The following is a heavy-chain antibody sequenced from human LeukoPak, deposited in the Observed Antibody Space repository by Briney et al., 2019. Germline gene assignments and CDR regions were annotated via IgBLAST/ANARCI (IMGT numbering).Heavy chain of an antibody. J-gene: IGHJ3*02. CDR1: GGSLSSYY. V-gene: IGHV4-4*07. D-gene: IGHD6-13*01. CDR3: ARAEVGLAAAATDAFDI. Sequence: SETLSLTCTVSGGSLSSYYWSWIRQPAGKGLEWIGRIYTSGSTNYNPSLKSRVTMSVDTSKNQFSLKLSSVTAADTAVYYCARAEVGLAAAATDAFDIWGQGTMVTVSS. CDR2: IYTSGST.